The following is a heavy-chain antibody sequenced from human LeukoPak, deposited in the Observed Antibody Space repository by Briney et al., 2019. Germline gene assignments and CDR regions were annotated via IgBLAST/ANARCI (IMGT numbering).Heavy chain of an antibody. V-gene: IGHV3-7*01. CDR3: ARTYSSGWYGSDY. J-gene: IGHJ4*02. D-gene: IGHD6-19*01. CDR1: GFTFSSYW. CDR2: IKQDGSEK. Sequence: GGSLRLSCAASGFTFSSYWMSWVRQAPGKGLEWVANIKQDGSEKYYVDSVKGRFTISRDNAKNSLYLQMNSLRAEDTAVYYCARTYSSGWYGSDYWGQGTLVTVSS.